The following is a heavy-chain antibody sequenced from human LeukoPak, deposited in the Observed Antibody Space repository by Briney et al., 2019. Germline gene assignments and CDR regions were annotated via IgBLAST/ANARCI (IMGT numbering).Heavy chain of an antibody. CDR1: GGSFSGYY. Sequence: SETLSLTCAVYGGSFSGYYWSWIRQPPGKGLEWIGEINHSGSTNYNPSLKSRVTISVDTSKNQFSLKLSSVTAADTAVYYCARFGVLRGWVNYYYYYMDVWGKATTVTVSS. J-gene: IGHJ6*03. CDR2: INHSGST. CDR3: ARFGVLRGWVNYYYYYMDV. D-gene: IGHD3-10*01. V-gene: IGHV4-34*01.